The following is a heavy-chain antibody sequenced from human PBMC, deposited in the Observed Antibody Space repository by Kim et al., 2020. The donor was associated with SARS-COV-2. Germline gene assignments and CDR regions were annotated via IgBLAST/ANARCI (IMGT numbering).Heavy chain of an antibody. CDR3: ARDDWRSDDYYGYPGY. CDR2: ISSSSSYI. D-gene: IGHD3-10*01. J-gene: IGHJ4*02. CDR1: GFTFSSYS. Sequence: GGSLRLSCAASGFTFSSYSMNWVRQAPGKGLEWVSSISSSSSYIYYADSVKGRFTISRDNAKNSLYLQMNSLRAEDTAVYYCARDDWRSDDYYGYPGYWGQGTLVTVSS. V-gene: IGHV3-21*01.